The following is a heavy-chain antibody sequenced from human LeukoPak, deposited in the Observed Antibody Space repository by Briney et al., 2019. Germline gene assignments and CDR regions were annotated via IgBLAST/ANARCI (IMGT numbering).Heavy chain of an antibody. Sequence: ASVKVSCKASGYTFTGYYMHWVRQAPGQGLEWMGWINPNSGGTNYAQKFQGRVTMTRDTSISTAYMELSRLRSDDTAVDYCARRGYCSSTSCYLFDYWGQGTLVNVSS. CDR1: GYTFTGYY. D-gene: IGHD2-2*01. V-gene: IGHV1-2*02. CDR2: INPNSGGT. CDR3: ARRGYCSSTSCYLFDY. J-gene: IGHJ4*02.